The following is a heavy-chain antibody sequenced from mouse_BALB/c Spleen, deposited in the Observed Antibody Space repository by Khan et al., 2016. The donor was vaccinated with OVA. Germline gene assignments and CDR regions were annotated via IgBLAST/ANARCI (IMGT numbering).Heavy chain of an antibody. V-gene: IGHV3-2*02. CDR3: ARVYGGDFDY. D-gene: IGHD1-1*01. Sequence: EVQLQESGPGLVKPSQSLSLTCTVTGYSITSDYAWNWIRQFPGNNLEWMGFISYSGNTKYNPSLKSRFSITRDTSKNQFFLQLNSVTTEDTATYYCARVYGGDFDYWGQGTSLTVSS. CDR2: ISYSGNT. CDR1: GYSITSDYA. J-gene: IGHJ2*02.